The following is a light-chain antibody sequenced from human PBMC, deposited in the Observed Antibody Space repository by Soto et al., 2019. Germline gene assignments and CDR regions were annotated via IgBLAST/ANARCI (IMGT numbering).Light chain of an antibody. CDR1: QSVSDNH. CDR3: QQYGSSPRFT. Sequence: DIVLTQSPGTLSLSPGERATLSCRASQSVSDNHLAWYQQKPGQAPRLLIYRASRRATDIPDRFSGNGSGTEFSLTISRLEPEDFAVYYCQQYGSSPRFTFGPGTKVDI. V-gene: IGKV3-20*01. CDR2: RAS. J-gene: IGKJ3*01.